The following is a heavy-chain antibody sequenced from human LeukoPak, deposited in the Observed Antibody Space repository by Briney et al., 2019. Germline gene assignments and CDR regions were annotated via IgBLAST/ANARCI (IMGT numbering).Heavy chain of an antibody. CDR2: INPSGGST. Sequence: WASVKVSCKASGGTFSSYAISWVRQAPGQGLEWMGIINPSGGSTSYAQKFQGRVTMTRDTSTSTVYMELSSLRSEDTAVYYCARGTSSGYSYWGQGTLVTVSS. V-gene: IGHV1-46*01. CDR3: ARGTSSGYSY. J-gene: IGHJ4*02. D-gene: IGHD3-22*01. CDR1: GGTFSSYA.